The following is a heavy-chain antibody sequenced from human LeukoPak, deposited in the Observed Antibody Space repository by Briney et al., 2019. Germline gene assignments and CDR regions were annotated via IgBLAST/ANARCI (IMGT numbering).Heavy chain of an antibody. CDR1: GFTLSSDS. J-gene: IGHJ4*02. Sequence: GGSLRLSCAASGFTLSSDSMNWVRQAPGKGLEWVSYISSSSTHIYYADSVKGRFTISRDNARNSLYLQMNSLRAEDTAIYYCARSEHSSSFFYYWSQGTLVTVSS. CDR2: ISSSSTHI. D-gene: IGHD6-6*01. V-gene: IGHV3-21*01. CDR3: ARSEHSSSFFYY.